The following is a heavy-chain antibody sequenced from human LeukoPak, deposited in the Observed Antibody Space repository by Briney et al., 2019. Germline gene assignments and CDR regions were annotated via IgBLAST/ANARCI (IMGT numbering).Heavy chain of an antibody. J-gene: IGHJ4*02. CDR1: GFSFSRHG. CDR3: AKGQSGGPEDAQTGILDY. V-gene: IGHV3-30*02. CDR2: IRYDGTNK. D-gene: IGHD6-13*01. Sequence: PGGSLRLPCAASGFSFSRHGMHWVRQAPGKGLEWVAFIRYDGTNKHYADSMKGRFTISRDNSKNTLYLQMNSLRADDTAVYYCAKGQSGGPEDAQTGILDYWGQGSLVTVSS.